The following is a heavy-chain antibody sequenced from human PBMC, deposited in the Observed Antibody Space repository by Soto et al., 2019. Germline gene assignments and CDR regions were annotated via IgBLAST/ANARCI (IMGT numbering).Heavy chain of an antibody. CDR3: ASHGGSSSWYYFDY. V-gene: IGHV4-4*02. J-gene: IGHJ4*02. Sequence: QVQLQESGPGLVKPSGTLSLTCAVSGGSISSSNWWSWVRQPPGEGLEWIGEIYHSGSTNYNPSLKSRVTISVDKSKNQFSLKLSSVTAADTAVYYCASHGGSSSWYYFDYWGQGTLVTVSS. D-gene: IGHD6-13*01. CDR1: GGSISSSNW. CDR2: IYHSGST.